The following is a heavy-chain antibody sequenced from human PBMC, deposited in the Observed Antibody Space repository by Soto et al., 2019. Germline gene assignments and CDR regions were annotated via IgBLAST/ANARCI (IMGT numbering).Heavy chain of an antibody. CDR3: ARDPGYCDGTSCYPYFYN. CDR1: GCSISSYY. D-gene: IGHD2-2*01. CDR2: IYYSGST. V-gene: IGHV4-59*12. J-gene: IGHJ4*02. Sequence: SETLSLTCTVSGCSISSYYWSWIRQPPGKGLEWIGYIYYSGSTNYNPSLKSRVPLSVETSKNQFSLKLSSVTAAYTVVYHCARDPGYCDGTSCYPYFYNWGQGTLVSVS.